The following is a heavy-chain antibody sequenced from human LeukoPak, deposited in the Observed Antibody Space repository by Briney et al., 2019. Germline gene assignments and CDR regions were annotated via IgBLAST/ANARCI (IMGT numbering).Heavy chain of an antibody. V-gene: IGHV3-23*01. D-gene: IGHD3-10*01. CDR1: ELTLRTNA. CDR3: ASFHYYGSGAYYLSY. J-gene: IGHJ4*02. CDR2: TGNSGATT. Sequence: GGSLRPSGAASELTLRTNAMTWFRKAPGKGLKWSSKTGNSGATTYYADSVKGRFTISRDNSKNTLYLQMSSLRAEDTAVYFCASFHYYGSGAYYLSYWGQGTLVTVSS.